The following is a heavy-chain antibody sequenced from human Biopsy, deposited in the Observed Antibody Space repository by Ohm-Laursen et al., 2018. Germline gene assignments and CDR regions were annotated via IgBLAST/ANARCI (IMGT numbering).Heavy chain of an antibody. CDR2: IYNDGINE. CDR3: ARDLRGHWFFDL. Sequence: SLRLSCAASGFTFKNDNMHWVRQAPGKGLEWVAAIYNDGINEYYADSVKGRFTISRDDSENTLYLQMNSLRVEDTAVFYCARDLRGHWFFDLWGRGTLVTVSS. D-gene: IGHD5/OR15-5a*01. V-gene: IGHV3-33*01. CDR1: GFTFKNDN. J-gene: IGHJ2*01.